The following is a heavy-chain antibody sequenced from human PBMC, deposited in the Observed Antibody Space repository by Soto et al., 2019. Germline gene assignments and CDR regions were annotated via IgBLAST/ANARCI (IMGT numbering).Heavy chain of an antibody. CDR3: ARQRTSFVTKAYFDV. V-gene: IGHV4-39*01. Sequence: SETLSVTCTVTGDSISSRSYYWGWIRQPPGNGLEWIGSIYYSGSTYNNPSLRSRVSMSIDTSKDQFSLKLKSVTAADTALYFCARQRTSFVTKAYFDVWGPGSLVTVSS. CDR2: IYYSGST. CDR1: GDSISSRSYY. J-gene: IGHJ4*02. D-gene: IGHD4-17*01.